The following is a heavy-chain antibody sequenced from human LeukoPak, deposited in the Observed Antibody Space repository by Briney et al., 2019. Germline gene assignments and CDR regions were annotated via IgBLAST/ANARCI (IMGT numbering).Heavy chain of an antibody. V-gene: IGHV3-73*01. J-gene: IGHJ4*02. CDR3: TGNYYGSGSYADFDY. CDR2: IRSKANSYAT. Sequence: GGSLKLSCAASGFTFGGSAMHWVRQASGKGLEWVGRIRSKANSYATAYAASVKGRFTISRDDSKNTAYLQMNSLKTEDTAVYYCTGNYYGSGSYADFDYWGKGTLVTVSS. D-gene: IGHD3-10*01. CDR1: GFTFGGSA.